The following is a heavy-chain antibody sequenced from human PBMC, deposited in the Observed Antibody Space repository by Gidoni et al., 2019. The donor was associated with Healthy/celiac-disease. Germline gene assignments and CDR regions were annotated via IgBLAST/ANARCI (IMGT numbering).Heavy chain of an antibody. CDR3: AIPQLYDSSGYYFYY. D-gene: IGHD3-22*01. CDR2: IYYSGST. V-gene: IGHV4-39*01. J-gene: IGHJ4*02. CDR1: GGSISSSSYY. Sequence: QLQLQESGPGLVKPSETLSLTCTVSGGSISSSSYYWGWIRQPPGKGLEWIGSIYYSGSTYYNPSLKSRVTISVDTSKNQFSLKLSSVTAADTAVYYCAIPQLYDSSGYYFYYWGQGTLVTVSS.